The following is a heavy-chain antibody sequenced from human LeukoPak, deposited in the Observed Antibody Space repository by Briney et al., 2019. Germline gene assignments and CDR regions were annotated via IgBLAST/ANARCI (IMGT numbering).Heavy chain of an antibody. D-gene: IGHD3-10*01. CDR2: INHSGTT. V-gene: IGHV4-34*01. CDR1: GGSFSGYY. CDR3: ARRRGQGSGSYSHYYYYGMDV. Sequence: SETLSLTCAVYGGSFSGYYWNWIRQPPGEGLEWIGEINHSGTTNYNPSLKSRVTISIDTSKNQFSLKLSSVTAADTAVYSCARRRGQGSGSYSHYYYYGMDVWGQGTTVTVSS. J-gene: IGHJ6*02.